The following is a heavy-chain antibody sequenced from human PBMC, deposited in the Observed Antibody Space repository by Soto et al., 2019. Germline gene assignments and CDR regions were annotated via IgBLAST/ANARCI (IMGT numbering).Heavy chain of an antibody. D-gene: IGHD2-21*02. Sequence: HPGGSLRLSCAASGFTFDDYTMHWVRQAPGKGLEWVSLISWDGGSTYYADSVRGRFTISRDNSKNSLYLQMNSLRTEDTALYYCAKEGYIDCGGDCYPNYFDYWGQGTLVTVSS. CDR1: GFTFDDYT. CDR3: AKEGYIDCGGDCYPNYFDY. CDR2: ISWDGGST. V-gene: IGHV3-43*01. J-gene: IGHJ4*02.